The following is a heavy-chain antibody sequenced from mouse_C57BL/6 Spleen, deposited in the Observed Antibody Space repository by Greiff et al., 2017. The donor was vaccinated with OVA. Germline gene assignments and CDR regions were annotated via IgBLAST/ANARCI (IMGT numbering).Heavy chain of an antibody. D-gene: IGHD1-1*01. J-gene: IGHJ3*01. V-gene: IGHV1-26*01. CDR2: INPNNGGT. CDR3: AAPYYYGSSGAY. CDR1: GYTFTDYY. Sequence: VQLQQSGPELVKPGASVKISCKASGYTFTDYYMNWVKQSHGKSLEWIGDINPNNGGTSYNQKFKGKATLTADKSSSTAYMELRSLTSEDSAVYFCAAPYYYGSSGAYWGQGTLVTVSA.